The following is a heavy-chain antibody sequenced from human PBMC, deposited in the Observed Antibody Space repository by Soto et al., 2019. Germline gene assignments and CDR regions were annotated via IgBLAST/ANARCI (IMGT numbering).Heavy chain of an antibody. CDR2: IIPIFGTA. J-gene: IGHJ5*02. D-gene: IGHD2-15*01. Sequence: QVQLVQSGAEVKKPGSSVKVSCKASGGTFSSYAISWVRQAPGQGLEWMGGIIPIFGTANYAQKFQGRVTITADESMSTAYMELSSLRSEDTAVYYCARDYCSGGSCFTKVKLRSRTNWFDPWGQGTLVTVSS. CDR1: GGTFSSYA. V-gene: IGHV1-69*01. CDR3: ARDYCSGGSCFTKVKLRSRTNWFDP.